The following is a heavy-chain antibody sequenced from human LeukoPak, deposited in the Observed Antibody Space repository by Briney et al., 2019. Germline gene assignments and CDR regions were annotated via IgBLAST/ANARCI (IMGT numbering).Heavy chain of an antibody. J-gene: IGHJ4*02. CDR1: GASISDYY. CDR2: IYYTGST. V-gene: IGHV4-59*01. D-gene: IGHD2-2*01. Sequence: SETLSLTCTVSGASISDYYWSWIRQPPGKGLEWIGYIYYTGSTKYNPSLTSRVTISLDTSKSQFSLKLNSVTAADTAVYYCAREPARVPDYYFDYWGQGTLVTVSS. CDR3: AREPARVPDYYFDY.